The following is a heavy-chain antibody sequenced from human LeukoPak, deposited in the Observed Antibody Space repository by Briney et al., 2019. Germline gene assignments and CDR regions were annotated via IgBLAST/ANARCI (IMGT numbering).Heavy chain of an antibody. J-gene: IGHJ6*03. V-gene: IGHV1-2*02. CDR1: GYTFTGYY. CDR2: INPNSGGT. CDR3: ARDGNGITIFGVVRQTYYMDV. D-gene: IGHD3-3*01. Sequence: ASVKVSCKASGYTFTGYYMHWVRQAPGQGLEWMGWINPNSGGTNYAQKLQGRVTMTTDTSTSTAYMELRSLRSDDTAVYYCARDGNGITIFGVVRQTYYMDVWGKGTTVTVSS.